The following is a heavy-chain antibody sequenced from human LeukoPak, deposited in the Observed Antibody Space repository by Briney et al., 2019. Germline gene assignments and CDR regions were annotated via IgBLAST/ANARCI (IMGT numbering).Heavy chain of an antibody. CDR3: ARGRSTSGYASYYYGMDV. D-gene: IGHD3-22*01. J-gene: IGHJ6*02. V-gene: IGHV4-31*03. Sequence: PSETLSLTCTVSGDSIISGGYYWSWIRQLPGKGLEWIGYIFYSGSTYYNPSLKSRVSISIDTSKNQFSLKLSSVTAADTAVYYCARGRSTSGYASYYYGMDVWGQGTTVTVSS. CDR2: IFYSGST. CDR1: GDSIISGGYY.